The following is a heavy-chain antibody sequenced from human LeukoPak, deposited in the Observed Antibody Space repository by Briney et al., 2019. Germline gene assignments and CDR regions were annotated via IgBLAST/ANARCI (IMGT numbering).Heavy chain of an antibody. Sequence: GGSLRLSCAASGFTFSSYVMSWVRQAPGKGLEWLSMLQDGDRIYFGDSVKGRCTTSSDTSKNTVYFQVNGLRTDDTAVYYCAGGHFEDWSQGTPVTVSS. CDR3: AGGHFED. V-gene: IGHV3-23*01. J-gene: IGHJ4*02. CDR2: LQDGDRI. CDR1: GFTFSSYV.